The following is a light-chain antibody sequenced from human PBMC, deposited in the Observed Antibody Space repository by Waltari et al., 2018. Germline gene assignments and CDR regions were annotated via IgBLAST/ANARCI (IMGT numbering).Light chain of an antibody. CDR2: VNE. J-gene: IGLJ2*01. CDR3: ATWDSSLSSGV. V-gene: IGLV1-51*01. CDR1: RSNLGSTH. Sequence: QSVLTQPPSVSAAPGQKVTIPCSGRRSNLGSTHVSWYQHLPDTAPKLLLYVNEKRPSGITDRFSGSKYGTSATLGITGLQTGDEADYYCATWDSSLSSGVFGGGTKLTVL.